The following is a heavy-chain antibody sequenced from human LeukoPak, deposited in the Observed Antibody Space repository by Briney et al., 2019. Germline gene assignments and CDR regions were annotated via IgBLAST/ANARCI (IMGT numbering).Heavy chain of an antibody. Sequence: PGGSLRLSCAASGFTFDDYAMHWVRQAPGQGLEWVSGISWNSGSIGYADSVKGRFTISRDNAKNSLYLQMNRLRAEDTALYYCAKALRHAIAAAVEYWGQGTLVTVSS. J-gene: IGHJ4*02. D-gene: IGHD6-13*01. CDR3: AKALRHAIAAAVEY. V-gene: IGHV3-9*01. CDR1: GFTFDDYA. CDR2: ISWNSGSI.